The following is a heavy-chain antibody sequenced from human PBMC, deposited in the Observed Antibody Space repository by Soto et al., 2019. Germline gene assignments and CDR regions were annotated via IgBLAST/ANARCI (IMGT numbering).Heavy chain of an antibody. V-gene: IGHV4-59*08. J-gene: IGHJ5*02. CDR2: IYYSGST. Sequence: SETLSLTCTVSGGSISSYYWSWIRQPPGKGLEWIGYIYYSGSTNYNPSLKSRVTISVDTSKNQFSLKLSSVTAADTAVYYCARHPNLYYDFWSGYWTNWFDPWGQGTLVTVSS. D-gene: IGHD3-3*01. CDR3: ARHPNLYYDFWSGYWTNWFDP. CDR1: GGSISSYY.